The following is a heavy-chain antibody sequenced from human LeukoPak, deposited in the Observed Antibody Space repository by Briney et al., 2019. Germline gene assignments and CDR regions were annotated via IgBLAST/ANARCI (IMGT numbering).Heavy chain of an antibody. D-gene: IGHD3-10*01. CDR3: ARAPGGPFDY. V-gene: IGHV3-53*01. CDR1: GFTVSSNY. J-gene: IGHJ4*02. Sequence: GGSLRLSCAASGFTVSSNYMSWVRQAPGKGLEWVSVIYSGGSTYYADSVKGRFTISRDNSKNPVYLQMNSLRAEDTAVYYCARAPGGPFDYWGQGTLVTVPS. CDR2: IYSGGST.